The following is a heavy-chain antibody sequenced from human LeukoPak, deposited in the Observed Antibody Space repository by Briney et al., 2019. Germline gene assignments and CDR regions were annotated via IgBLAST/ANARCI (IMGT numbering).Heavy chain of an antibody. Sequence: GRSLRLSCAASGFTFHSYGIHWVRQAPGKGLEWVAFIWYDGSNKYYADSVKGRFTISRDNSKNTLYLQMNSLRAEDTAVYYCARARTTRAFDYWGQGTLVTVSS. D-gene: IGHD4-17*01. J-gene: IGHJ4*02. CDR2: IWYDGSNK. CDR3: ARARTTRAFDY. CDR1: GFTFHSYG. V-gene: IGHV3-33*01.